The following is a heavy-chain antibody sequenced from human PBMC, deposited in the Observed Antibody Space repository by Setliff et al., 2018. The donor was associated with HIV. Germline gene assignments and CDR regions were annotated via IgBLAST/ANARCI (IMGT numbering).Heavy chain of an antibody. CDR2: ISWDSAGI. V-gene: IGHV3-9*01. D-gene: IGHD2-15*01. CDR1: GFTFDDYA. Sequence: GGSLRLSCVASGFTFDDYAFHWVRQAPGKGLEWVSGISWDSAGIDYADSVKGRFTISRDNAKNSLYLQMNSLRAEDTAVFYCARDSGYCSGDSCYSGLDYWGQGTLVTVSS. J-gene: IGHJ4*02. CDR3: ARDSGYCSGDSCYSGLDY.